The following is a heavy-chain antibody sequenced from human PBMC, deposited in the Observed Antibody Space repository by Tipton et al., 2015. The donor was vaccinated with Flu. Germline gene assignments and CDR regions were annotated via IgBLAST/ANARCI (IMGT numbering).Heavy chain of an antibody. CDR1: GFTFSSAW. Sequence: SLRLSCAASGFTFSSAWMSWVRQAPGKGLEWVGRIKSKTDSGTRDFAAPVKGRFTISRDDSKNTLYLQMNSLKTEDTAVYYCTAGVGTIDHDYWGQGTLVTVSS. V-gene: IGHV3-15*01. D-gene: IGHD1-26*01. J-gene: IGHJ4*02. CDR2: IKSKTDSGTR. CDR3: TAGVGTIDHDY.